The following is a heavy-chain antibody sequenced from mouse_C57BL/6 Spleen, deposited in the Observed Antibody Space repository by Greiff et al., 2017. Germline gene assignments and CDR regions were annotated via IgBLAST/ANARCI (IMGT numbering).Heavy chain of an antibody. CDR2: IDPSDSYT. J-gene: IGHJ2*01. V-gene: IGHV1-50*01. CDR1: GYTFTSYW. CDR3: ARVGQPNYFDD. D-gene: IGHD3-3*01. Sequence: VQLQQPGAELVKPGASVKLSCKASGYTFTSYWMQWVKQRPGQGLEWIGKIDPSDSYTNYNQKFKGKATLTVDTSSSTAYMQLSSLTSEDSAVYYCARVGQPNYFDDWGQGTTLTVSS.